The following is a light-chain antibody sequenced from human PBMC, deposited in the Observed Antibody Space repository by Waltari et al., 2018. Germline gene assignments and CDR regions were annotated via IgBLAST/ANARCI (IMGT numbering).Light chain of an antibody. CDR3: AAWDDTLSAVV. Sequence: QSVLTQPPSTSGTPGQRVTIPCSGRSPNLGSNYVSWYQHLPGTAPKLLIYTNDQRPSGVPDRFSGSKSGTSASLAISGLQSDDESDYFCAAWDDTLSAVVFGGGTKLTVL. CDR1: SPNLGSNY. CDR2: TND. J-gene: IGLJ2*01. V-gene: IGLV1-47*02.